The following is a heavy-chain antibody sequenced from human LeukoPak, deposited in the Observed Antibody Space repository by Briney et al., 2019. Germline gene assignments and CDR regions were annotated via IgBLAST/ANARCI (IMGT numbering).Heavy chain of an antibody. CDR3: AKELPGRWFDP. CDR1: GFTFDDYA. CDR2: ISWNSGSI. Sequence: GRSLRLSCAASGFTFDDYAMHWVRQAPGKGLEWVSGISWNSGSIGYADSVKGRFTISRDNAKNSLYLQMNSLRAEDTALYYCAKELPGRWFDPGGQGTLVTVSS. J-gene: IGHJ5*02. V-gene: IGHV3-9*01. D-gene: IGHD2-15*01.